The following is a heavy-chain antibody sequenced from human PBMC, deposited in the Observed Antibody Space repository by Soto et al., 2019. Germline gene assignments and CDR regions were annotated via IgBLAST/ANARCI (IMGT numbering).Heavy chain of an antibody. J-gene: IGHJ5*02. CDR2: INHSGST. Sequence: SETLSLTCAVYGGSFSGYYWSWIRQPPGKGLEWIGEINHSGSTNYNPSPKSRVTISVDTSKNQFSLKLSSVTAADTAVYYCARGRNYYDSSGYYFRKNNWFDPWGQGTLVTVSS. V-gene: IGHV4-34*01. CDR3: ARGRNYYDSSGYYFRKNNWFDP. CDR1: GGSFSGYY. D-gene: IGHD3-22*01.